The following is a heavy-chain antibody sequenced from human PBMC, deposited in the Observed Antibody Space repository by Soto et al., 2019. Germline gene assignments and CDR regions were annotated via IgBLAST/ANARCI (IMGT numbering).Heavy chain of an antibody. J-gene: IGHJ5*02. V-gene: IGHV1-46*01. CDR2: INPSGGST. D-gene: IGHD3-22*01. CDR1: GYTFTSYY. Sequence: ASVKVSCKASGYTFTSYYMHWVRQAPGQGLEWMGIINPSGGSTSYAQKFQGRVTMTRDTSTSTVYMELSSLRSEDTAVYYCARGPLPPYYYDSSGYYFQGFDPWGQGTLVTVS. CDR3: ARGPLPPYYYDSSGYYFQGFDP.